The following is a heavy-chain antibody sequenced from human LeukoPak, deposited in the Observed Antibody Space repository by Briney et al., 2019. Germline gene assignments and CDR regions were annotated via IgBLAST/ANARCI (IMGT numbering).Heavy chain of an antibody. CDR2: ITYGGST. Sequence: SETLSLTCSVSGGSLSDDCWSWLRQPPGKALEWVGYITYGGSTNYNPSLKSRVTMSVDTSKNQFSLNLNSVSAADTAVYYCARRRPAPMVNLEEDVQYYMDVWGSGTTVTVSS. D-gene: IGHD5-18*01. V-gene: IGHV4-59*08. CDR3: ARRRPAPMVNLEEDVQYYMDV. J-gene: IGHJ6*03. CDR1: GGSLSDDC.